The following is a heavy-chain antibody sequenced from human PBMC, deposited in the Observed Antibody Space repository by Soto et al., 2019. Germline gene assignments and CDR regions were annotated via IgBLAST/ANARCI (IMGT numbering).Heavy chain of an antibody. CDR2: ISYDGSDK. CDR1: GFTFSSYA. CDR3: AKGGYNYGFLFDC. J-gene: IGHJ4*02. D-gene: IGHD5-18*01. V-gene: IGHV3-30*18. Sequence: GGSLRLSCAASGFTFSSYAMYWVRQAPGKGLEWVAFISYDGSDKYYADSVKGRFTISRDNSKNTLYMQMNSLRAEDTAVYYCAKGGYNYGFLFDCWGQGTLVTVSS.